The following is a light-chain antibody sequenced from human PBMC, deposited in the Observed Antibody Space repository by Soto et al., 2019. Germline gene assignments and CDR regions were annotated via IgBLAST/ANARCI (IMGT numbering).Light chain of an antibody. V-gene: IGKV3-11*01. CDR1: QSVDSY. CDR2: DVS. J-gene: IGKJ3*01. Sequence: EIVLTQSPATLSLSPGERATLSCRASQSVDSYLAWYQQRPGRAPRLLIYDVSNRATGIPAGFSGSGSGTDFTLTISSLEPEDFAVYYCQQRSNWPPFTFGPGTKVDIK. CDR3: QQRSNWPPFT.